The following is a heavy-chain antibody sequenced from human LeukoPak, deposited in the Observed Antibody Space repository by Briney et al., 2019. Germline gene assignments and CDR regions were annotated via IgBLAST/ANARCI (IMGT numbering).Heavy chain of an antibody. CDR2: INANSGDT. Sequence: ASVKVSCKASGHTFTGYYMHWVRQAPGQGLEWMGWINANSGDTNYAQKFQGRVTMTRDTSISTAYMELSRLRSDDTAVYYCARRITLLWFGEPTLPYNWFDPWGQGTLVTVSS. J-gene: IGHJ5*02. D-gene: IGHD3-10*01. CDR3: ARRITLLWFGEPTLPYNWFDP. V-gene: IGHV1-2*02. CDR1: GHTFTGYY.